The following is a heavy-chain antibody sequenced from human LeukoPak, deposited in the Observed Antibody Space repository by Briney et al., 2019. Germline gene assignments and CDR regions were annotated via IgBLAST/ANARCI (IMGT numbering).Heavy chain of an antibody. CDR3: AKDSGSSGWYYFDY. D-gene: IGHD6-19*01. V-gene: IGHV3-23*01. CDR1: GFTFSNYG. Sequence: GGSLRLSCAASGFTFSNYGMSWVRQAPGKGLEWVSAITGSGGTTYYADSVKGRFTISRDNSKNTLYLQMNSMRAEDTAVYYCAKDSGSSGWYYFDYWGQGTLVTVSS. J-gene: IGHJ4*02. CDR2: ITGSGGTT.